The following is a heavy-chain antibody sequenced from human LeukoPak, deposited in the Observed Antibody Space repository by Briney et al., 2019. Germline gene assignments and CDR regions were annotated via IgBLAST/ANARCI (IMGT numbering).Heavy chain of an antibody. CDR1: GFTFSSYG. D-gene: IGHD5-18*01. J-gene: IGHJ4*02. Sequence: PGGSLRLSCAASGFTFSSYGMHWVRQAPGKGLEWVAFIRYDGSNKYYADSVKGRFTISRDNSKNTLYLQMNSLRAEDTAVYYCASWDLRGYSYGTLGYWGQGTRVTVSS. V-gene: IGHV3-30*02. CDR2: IRYDGSNK. CDR3: ASWDLRGYSYGTLGY.